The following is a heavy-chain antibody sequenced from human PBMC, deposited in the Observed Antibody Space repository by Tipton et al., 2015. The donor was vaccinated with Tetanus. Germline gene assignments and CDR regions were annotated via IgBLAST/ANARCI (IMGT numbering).Heavy chain of an antibody. D-gene: IGHD3-22*01. Sequence: SLRLSCAASGFTFSSYAMSWVRQAPGKGLEWVSCISWNSGSRGYADSVKGRFTISRDNAKNSLYLQMNSLRAEDTALYYCAKDISSYYYDSSGYYSYYFDYWGQGTLVTVSS. CDR2: ISWNSGSR. V-gene: IGHV3-9*01. CDR3: AKDISSYYYDSSGYYSYYFDY. J-gene: IGHJ4*02. CDR1: GFTFSSYA.